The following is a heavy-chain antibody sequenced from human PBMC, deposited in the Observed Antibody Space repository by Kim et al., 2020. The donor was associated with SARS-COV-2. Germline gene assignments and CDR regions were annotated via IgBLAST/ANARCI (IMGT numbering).Heavy chain of an antibody. Sequence: GGSLRLSCAASGFTFSSYTMHWVRQAPGKGLEWVAFISYDGSNKYYADSVKGRFTISRDNSKNTLFLQMNSLRAEDTAVYYCARVPNALTMITTFAYWGQGTLVIVSS. CDR1: GFTFSSYT. V-gene: IGHV3-30-3*01. J-gene: IGHJ4*02. D-gene: IGHD3-22*01. CDR2: ISYDGSNK. CDR3: ARVPNALTMITTFAY.